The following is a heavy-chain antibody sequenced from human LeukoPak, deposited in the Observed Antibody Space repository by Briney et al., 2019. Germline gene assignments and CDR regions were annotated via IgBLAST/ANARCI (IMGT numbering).Heavy chain of an antibody. CDR3: AHWYYYDSSGYYSFDY. J-gene: IGHJ4*02. V-gene: IGHV2-5*02. CDR2: IYWDDDK. CDR1: GFSLSTSGVG. Sequence: SGPTLVKPPQTLTLTCTFSGFSLSTSGVGVGWIRQPPGKALEWLALIYWDDDKRYSPSLKSRLTITKDTSKNQVVLTMTNMDPVDTATYYCAHWYYYDSSGYYSFDYWGQGTLVTVSS. D-gene: IGHD3-22*01.